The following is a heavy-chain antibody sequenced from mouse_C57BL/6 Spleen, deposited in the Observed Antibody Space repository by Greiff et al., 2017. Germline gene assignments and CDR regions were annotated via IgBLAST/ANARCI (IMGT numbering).Heavy chain of an antibody. D-gene: IGHD2-1*01. CDR2: ISGGGGNT. CDR3: ARHPPGYGNYDFDY. J-gene: IGHJ2*01. V-gene: IGHV5-9*01. CDR1: GFTFSSHS. Sequence: VESGGGLVKPGGSLKLSCAASGFTFSSHSMSWVRQTPEKRLEWVATISGGGGNTYYPDSVKGRFTISRDNAKNTLYLQMSSLRSEDTALYYCARHPPGYGNYDFDYWGQGTTLTVSS.